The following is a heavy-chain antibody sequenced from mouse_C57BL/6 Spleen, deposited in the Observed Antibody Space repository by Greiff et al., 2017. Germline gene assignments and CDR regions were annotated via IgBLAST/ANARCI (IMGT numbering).Heavy chain of an antibody. Sequence: QVQLQQPGAELVMPGASVKLSCKASGYTFTSYWMHWVKQRPGQGLEWIGEIDPSDSYTNSTQKFKGKSTLTVDKSSSTAYMQLISLTSEDSAVYYCARSGYYVSSSGFDYCGQGTTLTVSS. CDR3: ARSGYYVSSSGFDY. V-gene: IGHV1-69*01. J-gene: IGHJ2*01. D-gene: IGHD1-1*01. CDR1: GYTFTSYW. CDR2: IDPSDSYT.